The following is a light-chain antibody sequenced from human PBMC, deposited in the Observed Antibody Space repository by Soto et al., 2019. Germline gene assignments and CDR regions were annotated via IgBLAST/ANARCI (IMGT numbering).Light chain of an antibody. CDR1: QGIGNY. CDR2: AAS. Sequence: DIQMTQSPSSLSASVGDRVTITCRASQGIGNYLVWYQQKPGKVPRLLIYAASSLQSGVPSRFSGSGSGTDFTLTISSLQPEDVATYYCLQTYTTLTWTFGQGTKVEI. CDR3: LQTYTTLTWT. V-gene: IGKV1-27*01. J-gene: IGKJ1*01.